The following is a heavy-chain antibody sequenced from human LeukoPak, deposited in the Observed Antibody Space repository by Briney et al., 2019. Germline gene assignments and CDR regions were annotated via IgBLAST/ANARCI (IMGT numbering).Heavy chain of an antibody. CDR1: GFTFSSYA. CDR2: ISGSGGST. V-gene: IGHV3-23*01. D-gene: IGHD1-1*01. CDR3: AKAQSERGHAPERPWYYYYGMDV. Sequence: GGSLRLSCAASGFTFSSYAMSWVRQAPGKGLEWVSAISGSGGSTYYADSVKGRFTISRDNSKNTLYLQMNSLRAEDTAVYYCAKAQSERGHAPERPWYYYYGMDVWGQGTTVTVSS. J-gene: IGHJ6*02.